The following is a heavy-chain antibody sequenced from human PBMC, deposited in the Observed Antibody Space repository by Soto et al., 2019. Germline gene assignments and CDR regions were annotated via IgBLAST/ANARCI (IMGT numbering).Heavy chain of an antibody. J-gene: IGHJ6*04. D-gene: IGHD1-1*01. CDR3: AHYTTDTYFDV. V-gene: IGHV2-5*02. CDR1: GFSLYTGGVG. CDR2: LYWDDTR. Sequence: QITLKESSPTLVKPTQTLTLTCSFSGFSLYTGGVGVSWIRQPPGKALEWLALLYWDDTRRYNPSLKNTLTIAKDTSENQVVLTVTDMGPVDTGTYFCAHYTTDTYFDVWGKGATVTVSS.